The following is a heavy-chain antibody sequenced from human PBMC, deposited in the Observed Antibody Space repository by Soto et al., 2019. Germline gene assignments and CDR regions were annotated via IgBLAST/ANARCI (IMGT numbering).Heavy chain of an antibody. CDR1: GGTFSSYA. J-gene: IGHJ6*02. CDR3: ARDLRPLSPSGSYYYYGMDV. V-gene: IGHV1-69*12. D-gene: IGHD3-10*01. Sequence: QVQLVQSGAEVKKPGSSVKVSCKASGGTFSSYAISWVRQAPGQGLEWMGGIIPIFGTANYAQKFQGRVTITADESTSTAYMELSSLRSEDTAVYYCARDLRPLSPSGSYYYYGMDVWGQGTTVTVSS. CDR2: IIPIFGTA.